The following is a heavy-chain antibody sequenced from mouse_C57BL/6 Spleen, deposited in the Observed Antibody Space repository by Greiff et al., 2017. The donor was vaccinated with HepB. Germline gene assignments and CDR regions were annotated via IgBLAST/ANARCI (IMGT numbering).Heavy chain of an antibody. CDR2: ISSGSSTI. V-gene: IGHV5-17*01. J-gene: IGHJ4*01. D-gene: IGHD2-1*01. CDR1: GFTFSDYG. CDR3: ARVYGNSYYYAMDY. Sequence: DVHLVESGGGLVKPGGSLKLSCAASGFTFSDYGMHWVRQAPEKGLEWVAYISSGSSTIYYADTVKGRFTISRDNAKNTLFLQLTSLRSEDTAMYYCARVYGNSYYYAMDYWGQGTSVTVSS.